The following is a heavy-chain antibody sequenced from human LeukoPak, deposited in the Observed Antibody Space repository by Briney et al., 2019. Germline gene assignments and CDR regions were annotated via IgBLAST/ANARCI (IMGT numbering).Heavy chain of an antibody. D-gene: IGHD3-22*01. CDR2: IKQDGSEK. Sequence: GGSLRLSCAASGFTFSSYWMSWDRQAPGKGLEWVANIKQDGSEKYYVDSVKGRFTISRDNAKNSPYLQMNSLRAEDTAVYYCARDYDYYDSSGLGAFDIWGQGTMVTVSS. CDR1: GFTFSSYW. J-gene: IGHJ3*02. V-gene: IGHV3-7*01. CDR3: ARDYDYYDSSGLGAFDI.